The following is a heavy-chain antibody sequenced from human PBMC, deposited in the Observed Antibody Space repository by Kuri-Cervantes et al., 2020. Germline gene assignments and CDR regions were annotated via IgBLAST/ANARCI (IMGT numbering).Heavy chain of an antibody. V-gene: IGHV1-46*01. CDR2: INPTGGST. Sequence: ASVKVSCKASGYNFISYYMHWVRQAPGQGLEWLGIINPTGGSTDYAQKFQGRVTLTRDTSTSTVYMELSSLRSEDTAVYYCARGVSFEAAGPWGQGTLVTVSS. J-gene: IGHJ5*02. CDR1: GYNFISYY. D-gene: IGHD6-13*01. CDR3: ARGVSFEAAGP.